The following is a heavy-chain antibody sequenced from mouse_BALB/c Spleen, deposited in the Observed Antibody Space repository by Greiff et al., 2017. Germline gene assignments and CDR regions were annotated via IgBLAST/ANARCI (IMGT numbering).Heavy chain of an antibody. V-gene: IGHV14-3*02. CDR2: IDPANGNT. J-gene: IGHJ3*01. CDR1: GFNIKDTY. D-gene: IGHD1-1*01. Sequence: VQLQQSGAELVKPGASVKLSCTASGFNIKDTYMHWVKQRPEQGLEWIGRIDPANGNTKYDPKFQGKATITAVTSSNTAYLQLSSLTSEDSAVYYCARTVVAPPWFAYWGQGTLVTVSA. CDR3: ARTVVAPPWFAY.